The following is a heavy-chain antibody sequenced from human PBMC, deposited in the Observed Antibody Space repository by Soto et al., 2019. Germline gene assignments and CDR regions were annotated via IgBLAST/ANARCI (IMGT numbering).Heavy chain of an antibody. CDR3: ARGSPNKVSSGCFFDY. CDR1: GGSFSGYY. J-gene: IGHJ4*02. D-gene: IGHD3-22*01. Sequence: PSETLSLTCAVYGGSFSGYYWSWIRQPPGKGLEWIGEINHSGSTNYNPSLKSRVTISVDTSKNQFSLKLGSVTAADTAVYYCARGSPNKVSSGCFFDYWGQGTLVTVSS. V-gene: IGHV4-34*01. CDR2: INHSGST.